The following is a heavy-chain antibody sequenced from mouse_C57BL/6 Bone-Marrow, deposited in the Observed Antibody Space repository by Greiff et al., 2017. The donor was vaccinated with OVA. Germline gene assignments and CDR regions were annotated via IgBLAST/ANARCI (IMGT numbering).Heavy chain of an antibody. D-gene: IGHD1-1*01. CDR2: IYPGGGYT. J-gene: IGHJ3*01. Sequence: QVQLKESGAELVRPGTSVKMSCKASGYTFTNYWIGWAKQRPGHGLEWIGDIYPGGGYTKYNEKFKGKATLTADKSSSTAYMQFSSLTSEDSAIYYCARGGYGSSPFAYWGQGTLVTVSA. CDR1: GYTFTNYW. V-gene: IGHV1-63*01. CDR3: ARGGYGSSPFAY.